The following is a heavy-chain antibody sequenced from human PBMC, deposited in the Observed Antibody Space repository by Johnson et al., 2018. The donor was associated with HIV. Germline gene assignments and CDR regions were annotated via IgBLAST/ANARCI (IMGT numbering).Heavy chain of an antibody. J-gene: IGHJ3*02. CDR2: MYSGGST. CDR1: GFTFSSYG. CDR3: ARDRVAAAVDAFDI. D-gene: IGHD6-13*01. V-gene: IGHV3-NL1*01. Sequence: QVQLVESGGGVVQPGRSLRLSCAASGFTFSSYGMHWVRQAPGKGLEWVSVMYSGGSTYYADSVKGRFTISRDNSKNTLYLQMNSLRAEDTAVYDCARDRVAAAVDAFDIWGQGTMVTVSS.